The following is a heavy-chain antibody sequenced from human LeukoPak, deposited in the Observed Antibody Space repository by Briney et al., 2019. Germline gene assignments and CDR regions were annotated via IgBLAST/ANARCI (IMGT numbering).Heavy chain of an antibody. CDR3: ARDRDSGYFDY. V-gene: IGHV3-53*01. CDR1: GFTVSSNY. CDR2: IYSGGST. Sequence: GGSLRLSCAASGFTVSSNYMSWVRQAPGKGLEWVSVIYSGGSTYYADSVKGRFTISRDNSKNTLYLQMNSLRAEGTAVYHCARDRDSGYFDYWGQGTLVTVSS. J-gene: IGHJ4*02. D-gene: IGHD3-10*01.